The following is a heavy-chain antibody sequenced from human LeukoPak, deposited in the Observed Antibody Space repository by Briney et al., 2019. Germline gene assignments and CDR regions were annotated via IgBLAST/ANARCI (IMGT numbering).Heavy chain of an antibody. CDR2: IYYSGST. CDR3: ASTYYDFWTEFDY. CDR1: GGSINSGDYY. J-gene: IGHJ4*02. D-gene: IGHD3-3*01. V-gene: IGHV4-30-4*01. Sequence: SETLSLTCTVSGGSINSGDYYWSWIRQPPGKGLEWIGYIYYSGSTYYNPSPKSRVTISVDTSKNQFSLKLSSVTAADTAVYYCASTYYDFWTEFDYWGQGTLVTVSS.